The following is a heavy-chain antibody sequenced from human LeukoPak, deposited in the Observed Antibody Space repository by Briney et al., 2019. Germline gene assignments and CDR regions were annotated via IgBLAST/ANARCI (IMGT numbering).Heavy chain of an antibody. Sequence: SETLSLTCAVYGGSFSGYYWSWIRQPPGKGLEWIGEINHSGSTNYNPSLKSRVTISVDTSKNQFSLKLSSVTAADTAVYYCARSVFGGGSYSFDPWGQGTLVTVSS. CDR2: INHSGST. D-gene: IGHD1-26*01. CDR3: ARSVFGGGSYSFDP. J-gene: IGHJ5*02. V-gene: IGHV4-34*01. CDR1: GGSFSGYY.